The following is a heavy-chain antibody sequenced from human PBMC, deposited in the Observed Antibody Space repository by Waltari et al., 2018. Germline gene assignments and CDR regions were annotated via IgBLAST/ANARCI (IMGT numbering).Heavy chain of an antibody. CDR1: GGSISSSSYY. J-gene: IGHJ5*02. CDR3: AREGIAAAGTFFWFDP. Sequence: QLQLQESGPGLVKPSETLSLTCTVSGGSISSSSYYWGWIRQPPGKGLEWIGSIYYSGSTYYNPSLKSRVTISVDTSKNQFSLKLSSVTAAGTAVYYCAREGIAAAGTFFWFDPWGQGTLVTVSS. CDR2: IYYSGST. V-gene: IGHV4-39*07. D-gene: IGHD6-13*01.